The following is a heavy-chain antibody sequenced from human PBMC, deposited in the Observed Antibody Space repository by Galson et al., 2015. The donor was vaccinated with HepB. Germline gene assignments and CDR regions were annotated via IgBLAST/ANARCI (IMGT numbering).Heavy chain of an antibody. CDR3: ARDHMGYSSSWYTGGWFDP. V-gene: IGHV3-30*04. Sequence: SLRLSCAASGFTFSSYAMHWVRQAPGKGLEWVAVISYDGSNKYYADSVKGRFTISRDNSKNTLYLQMNSLRAEDTAVYYCARDHMGYSSSWYTGGWFDPWGQGTLVTVSS. CDR2: ISYDGSNK. J-gene: IGHJ5*02. D-gene: IGHD6-13*01. CDR1: GFTFSSYA.